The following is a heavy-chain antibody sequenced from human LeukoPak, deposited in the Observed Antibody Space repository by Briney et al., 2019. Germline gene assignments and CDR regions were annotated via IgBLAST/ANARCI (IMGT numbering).Heavy chain of an antibody. CDR2: IWYDGSNK. V-gene: IGHV3-33*01. J-gene: IGHJ4*02. Sequence: GGSLRLSCAASGFTFSSYGMHWVRQAPGKGLEWVAIIWYDGSNKYYADSVKGRFTISRDNSKNTLYLQMNSLRAEDTAVYYCARNQGWGYYSDYWGQGTLVTVSS. D-gene: IGHD3-16*01. CDR3: ARNQGWGYYSDY. CDR1: GFTFSSYG.